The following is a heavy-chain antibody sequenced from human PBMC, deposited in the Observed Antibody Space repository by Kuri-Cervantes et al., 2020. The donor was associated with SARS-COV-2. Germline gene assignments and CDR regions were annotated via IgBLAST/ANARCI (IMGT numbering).Heavy chain of an antibody. Sequence: SETLSLTCAVYGGSFSGYYWSWIRQPPGKGLEWIGEINHSGSTNYNPSLKNRVTISVDTSKNQFSLKLSSVTAADTAVYYCARGGRVWELSVNDAFDIWGQGTMVTVSS. CDR1: GGSFSGYY. J-gene: IGHJ3*02. V-gene: IGHV4-34*01. CDR3: ARGGRVWELSVNDAFDI. CDR2: INHSGST. D-gene: IGHD1-26*01.